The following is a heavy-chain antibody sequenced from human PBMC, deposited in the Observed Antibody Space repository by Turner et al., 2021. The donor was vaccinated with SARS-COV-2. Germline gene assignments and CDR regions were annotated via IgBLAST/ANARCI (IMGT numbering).Heavy chain of an antibody. CDR2: IWYDGSNK. D-gene: IGHD3-22*01. J-gene: IGHJ4*02. V-gene: IGHV3-33*08. Sequence: VQLVESGGGLVKPGGSLRLSCAASGFTFSSYGMNWVRQAPGKGLEWVAVIWYDGSNKYYADSVKGRFTISRDNSKNTLYLQMNSLRAEDTAVYYCARDGSGYYDSSGYFDHWGQGTLVTVSS. CDR3: ARDGSGYYDSSGYFDH. CDR1: GFTFSSYG.